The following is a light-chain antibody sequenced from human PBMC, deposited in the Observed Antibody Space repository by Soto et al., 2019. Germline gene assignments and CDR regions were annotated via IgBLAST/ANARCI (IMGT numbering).Light chain of an antibody. CDR2: AVS. CDR3: ASYTSSTTQV. Sequence: QSALTQPVSVSASPGQSITISCAGTSSDIGKYDYVSWYQHHPGNAPKLVISAVSRRSSGISDRFSGSKSGNTATLTISGLQAEDAAYYYCASYTSSTTQVFGGGTKLTVL. J-gene: IGLJ3*02. CDR1: SSDIGKYDY. V-gene: IGLV2-14*01.